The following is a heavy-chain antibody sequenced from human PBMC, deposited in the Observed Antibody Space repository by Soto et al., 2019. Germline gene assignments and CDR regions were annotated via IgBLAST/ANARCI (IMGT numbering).Heavy chain of an antibody. Sequence: ASVKVSCKASGYTFTSYYMHWVRQAPGQGLEWMGIINPSGGSTSYAQKFQGRVTMTRDTSTSTVYMELSSLRSEDTAVYYCARDEGNSYGYGPYYYYGMDVWGQGTTVIVSS. CDR3: ARDEGNSYGYGPYYYYGMDV. J-gene: IGHJ6*02. CDR2: INPSGGST. D-gene: IGHD5-18*01. CDR1: GYTFTSYY. V-gene: IGHV1-46*01.